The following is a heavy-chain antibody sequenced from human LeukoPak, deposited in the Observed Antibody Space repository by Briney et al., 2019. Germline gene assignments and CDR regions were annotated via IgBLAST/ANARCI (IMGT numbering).Heavy chain of an antibody. CDR2: IKQDGSEK. CDR1: GFTFSSYW. CDR3: ARAIAAAYMDV. V-gene: IGHV3-7*01. J-gene: IGHJ6*02. D-gene: IGHD6-13*01. Sequence: GGSLRLSCAASGFTFSSYWMSWVRQAPGKGLEWVANIKQDGSEKYYVDSVKGQFTISRDNAKNSLYLQMNSLRAEDTAVYYCARAIAAAYMDVRGQGTTVTVSS.